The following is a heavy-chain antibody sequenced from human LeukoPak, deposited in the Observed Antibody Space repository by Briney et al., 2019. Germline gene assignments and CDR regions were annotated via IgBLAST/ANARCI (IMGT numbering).Heavy chain of an antibody. CDR1: GGSISSGDYY. CDR2: IYFSGTT. J-gene: IGHJ4*02. D-gene: IGHD5-24*01. Sequence: SETLSLTCTVSGGSISSGDYYWSWVRQPPGKALEWIGYIYFSGTTYYKPALKSRVSMSVDTSKNQFSLKLSSVTAADTAMYYCARSTGWLQPFDYWGQGTLVTVSS. CDR3: ARSTGWLQPFDY. V-gene: IGHV4-30-4*01.